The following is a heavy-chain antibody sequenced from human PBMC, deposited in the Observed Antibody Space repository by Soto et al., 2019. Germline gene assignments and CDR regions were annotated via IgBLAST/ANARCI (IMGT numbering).Heavy chain of an antibody. V-gene: IGHV1-3*01. CDR2: INGGNGNT. CDR3: ARDPRDSSGYYVWPDAFDI. CDR1: GNTVPNYA. Sequence: ASVKGYCKASGNTVPNYAIHWVRQAPGQRLEWMGWINGGNGNTYYSEHFQGRVTFTRDTSAGTAYMELSSLRSEDTAVYYCARDPRDSSGYYVWPDAFDIWGQGTMVTVSS. D-gene: IGHD3-22*01. J-gene: IGHJ3*02.